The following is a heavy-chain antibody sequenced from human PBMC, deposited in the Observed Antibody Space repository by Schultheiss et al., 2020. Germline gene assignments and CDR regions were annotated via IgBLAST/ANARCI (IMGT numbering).Heavy chain of an antibody. D-gene: IGHD2-15*01. CDR1: GFTFSSYS. CDR3: TSEGCSGGGCYSNF. Sequence: GASLKISCAASGFTFSSYSMNWVRQAPGKGLEWVGRIKGKIDGETTDYAAPVKDRFTISRDDSRNTLYLQMNSLKTADTAVYYCTSEGCSGGGCYSNFWGQGTLVTVSS. V-gene: IGHV3-15*01. CDR2: IKGKIDGETT. J-gene: IGHJ1*01.